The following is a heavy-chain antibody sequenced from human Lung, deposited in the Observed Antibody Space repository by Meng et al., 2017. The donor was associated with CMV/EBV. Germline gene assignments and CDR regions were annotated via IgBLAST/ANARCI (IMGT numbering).Heavy chain of an antibody. CDR3: AKDRIAVVPKGGLIRPRVDYYYGMDV. D-gene: IGHD6-19*01. Sequence: SCVASGFTFSRNAMHWVRQAPGKGLEWVAFIRYDGSNKYYADSVKGRFTISRDNSKNTVYVRMNSLRAEDTAVYYCAKDRIAVVPKGGLIRPRVDYYYGMDVWXQGTTVTVSS. J-gene: IGHJ6*02. V-gene: IGHV3-30*02. CDR1: GFTFSRNA. CDR2: IRYDGSNK.